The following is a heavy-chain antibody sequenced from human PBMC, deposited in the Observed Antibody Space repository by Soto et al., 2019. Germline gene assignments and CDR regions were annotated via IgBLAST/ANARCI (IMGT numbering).Heavy chain of an antibody. Sequence: ASVNVSCKASGYTFTGYYMHWVRQAPGQGLEWMGWINPNSGGTNYAQKFQGWVTMTRDTSISTAYMELSRLRSDDTAVYYCARASRSFDSSGYYWLDYYGMDVWGQGTTVTVSS. CDR3: ARASRSFDSSGYYWLDYYGMDV. J-gene: IGHJ6*02. CDR2: INPNSGGT. CDR1: GYTFTGYY. V-gene: IGHV1-2*04. D-gene: IGHD3-22*01.